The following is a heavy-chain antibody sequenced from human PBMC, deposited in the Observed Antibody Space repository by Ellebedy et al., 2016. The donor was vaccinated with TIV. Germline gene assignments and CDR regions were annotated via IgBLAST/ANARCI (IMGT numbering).Heavy chain of an antibody. CDR1: GFTFSSYA. Sequence: PGGSLRLSCAASGFTFSSYAMSWVRQAPGKGLEWVSTISNTGSRTYYADSEEGRFIISRDNSKTTLYLQMNSLRAEDTAVYYCAKGRGGGSDSSAPRYYFDYWGLGTLVTVSS. CDR3: AKGRGGGSDSSAPRYYFDY. V-gene: IGHV3-23*01. D-gene: IGHD3-22*01. CDR2: ISNTGSRT. J-gene: IGHJ4*02.